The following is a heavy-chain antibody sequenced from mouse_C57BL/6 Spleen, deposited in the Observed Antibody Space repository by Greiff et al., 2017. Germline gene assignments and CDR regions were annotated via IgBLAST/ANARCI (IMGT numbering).Heavy chain of an antibody. CDR2: IDPSDSYT. CDR1: GYTFTSYW. Sequence: QVQLQQPGAELVKPGASVKLSCKASGYTFTSYWMQWVKQRPGQGLEWIGEIDPSDSYTNYNQKFKGKATLTVDTSSSTAYMQLSSLTSEGSAVYYCARWMDYWGQGTSVTVSS. V-gene: IGHV1-50*01. J-gene: IGHJ4*01. CDR3: ARWMDY.